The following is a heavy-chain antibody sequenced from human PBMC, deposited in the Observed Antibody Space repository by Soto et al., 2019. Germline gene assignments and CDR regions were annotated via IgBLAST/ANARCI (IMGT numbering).Heavy chain of an antibody. CDR1: GYTFPDYA. D-gene: IGHD1-26*01. Sequence: ASVKVSFKASGYTFPDYAVHWVRQVPGQRLECMAWFREALVNTKYSDRYQGRVTMTRDTSASTAYMELSSLRSEETALYYCARYSENFCLDYWGQGTTVTVSS. CDR2: FREALVNT. J-gene: IGHJ4*02. CDR3: ARYSENFCLDY. V-gene: IGHV1-3*01.